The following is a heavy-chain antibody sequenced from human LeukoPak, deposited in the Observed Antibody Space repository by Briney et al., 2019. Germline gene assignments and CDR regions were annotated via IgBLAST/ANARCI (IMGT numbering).Heavy chain of an antibody. CDR1: GFTFRSYN. V-gene: IGHV3-21*01. CDR2: ISTTSDYI. CDR3: AKHYNSFLYCSSTTCYMDFDY. Sequence: GGSLRLSCAASGFTFRSYNMNWVRQAPGKGLEWVSSISTTSDYIYYADSLKGRFTISRDNAKNSLYLQMNSLRAEDTAVYFCAKHYNSFLYCSSTTCYMDFDYWGQGTLVTVSS. J-gene: IGHJ4*02. D-gene: IGHD2-2*02.